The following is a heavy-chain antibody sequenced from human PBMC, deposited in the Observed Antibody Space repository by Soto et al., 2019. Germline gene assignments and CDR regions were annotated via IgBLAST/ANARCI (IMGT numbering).Heavy chain of an antibody. D-gene: IGHD3-10*01. CDR1: GGSVSVGDYY. J-gene: IGHJ4*02. Sequence: QVQLPESGPGLVKPSETLSLTCSVSGGSVSVGDYYWSWIRQPPGKGLEWIGNNFYNGNTNYNPSLKSRATVSSETAKDQFALTLTSVTASDTAVYYCARDYGEPYQAFFDSWGQGILVTVAS. CDR3: ARDYGEPYQAFFDS. V-gene: IGHV4-61*08. CDR2: NFYNGNT.